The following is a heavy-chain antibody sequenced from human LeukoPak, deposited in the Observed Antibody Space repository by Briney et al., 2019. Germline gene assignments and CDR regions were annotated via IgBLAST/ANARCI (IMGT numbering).Heavy chain of an antibody. V-gene: IGHV4-30-4*02. D-gene: IGHD1-26*01. CDR3: ARSQWELLDY. CDR1: GDSISSDNYY. CDR2: IYYSGST. Sequence: PSETLSLTCTVSGDSISSDNYYWNWIRQHPGKGLEWIGYIYYSGSTYYNPSLKSRVTISVDTSNNQFSLKLSSVTAADTAVYYCARSQWELLDYWGQGTLVTVSS. J-gene: IGHJ4*02.